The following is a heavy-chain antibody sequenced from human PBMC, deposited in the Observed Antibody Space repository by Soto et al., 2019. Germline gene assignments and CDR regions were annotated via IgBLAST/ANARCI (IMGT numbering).Heavy chain of an antibody. CDR2: INPNSGGT. Sequence: QVQLVQSGAEVKKPGASVKVSCKASGYTFTGYYMHWVRQAPGQGLEWMGWINPNSGGTNYAQKFQGWVTMTRDTSISTAYMELSRLRSDDTAVNYCARAIVGAPYNWFDPWGQGTLVTVSS. D-gene: IGHD1-26*01. V-gene: IGHV1-2*04. CDR3: ARAIVGAPYNWFDP. CDR1: GYTFTGYY. J-gene: IGHJ5*02.